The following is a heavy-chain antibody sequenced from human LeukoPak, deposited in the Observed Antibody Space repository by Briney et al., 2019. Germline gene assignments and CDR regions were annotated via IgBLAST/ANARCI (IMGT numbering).Heavy chain of an antibody. CDR3: ARRHIAAAGNSPRKYYYYGMDV. V-gene: IGHV4-59*08. CDR1: GGSISSYY. CDR2: IYYSGST. Sequence: SETLSLTCTVSGGSISSYYWSWIRQPPGKGLEWIGYIYYSGSTNYNPSLKSRVTISVDTSKNQFSLKLSSVTAADTAVYYCARRHIAAAGNSPRKYYYYGMDVWGQGTTVTVSS. J-gene: IGHJ6*02. D-gene: IGHD6-13*01.